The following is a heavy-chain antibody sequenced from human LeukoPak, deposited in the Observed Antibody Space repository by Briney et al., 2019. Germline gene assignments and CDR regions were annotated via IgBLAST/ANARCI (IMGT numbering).Heavy chain of an antibody. Sequence: GGSLRLSCAASGFTSSSYGMHWVRQAPGKGLEWVAVIWYDGSNKYYADSVKGRFTISRDNSKNTLYLQMNSLRAEDTAVYYCARERIAAAGTRVDPWGQGTLVTVSS. CDR2: IWYDGSNK. CDR3: ARERIAAAGTRVDP. CDR1: GFTSSSYG. V-gene: IGHV3-33*01. J-gene: IGHJ5*02. D-gene: IGHD6-13*01.